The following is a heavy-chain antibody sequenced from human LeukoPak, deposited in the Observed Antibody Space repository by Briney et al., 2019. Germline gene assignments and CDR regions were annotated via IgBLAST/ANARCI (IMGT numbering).Heavy chain of an antibody. Sequence: SETLSLTCTVSGGSISSYYWSWIRQPPGKGLEWIGTIYYSGSTYYNPSLKSRVTISVDTSKNQFSLKLSSVTAADTAVYYCARMTTVSPGWFDPWGQGTLVTVSS. CDR2: IYYSGST. CDR3: ARMTTVSPGWFDP. CDR1: GGSISSYY. D-gene: IGHD4-17*01. V-gene: IGHV4-59*12. J-gene: IGHJ5*02.